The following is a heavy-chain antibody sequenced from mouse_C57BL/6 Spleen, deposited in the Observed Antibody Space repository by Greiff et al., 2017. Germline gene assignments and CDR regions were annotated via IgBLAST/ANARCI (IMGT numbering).Heavy chain of an antibody. D-gene: IGHD2-2*01. V-gene: IGHV1-80*01. CDR2: IYPGDGDT. Sequence: QVQLQQSGAELVKPGASVKISCKASGYAFSSYWMNWVKQRPGKGLEWIGQIYPGDGDTNYNGKFKGKATLTADKSSSTAYMQLSSLTSEDSAVYFCARGSYGYDGNYFDYWGQGTTLTVSS. CDR3: ARGSYGYDGNYFDY. J-gene: IGHJ2*01. CDR1: GYAFSSYW.